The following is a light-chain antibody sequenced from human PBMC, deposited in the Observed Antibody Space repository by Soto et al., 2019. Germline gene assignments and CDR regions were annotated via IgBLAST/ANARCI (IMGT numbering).Light chain of an antibody. V-gene: IGLV2-8*01. CDR2: EVS. J-gene: IGLJ2*01. CDR1: SSDVGGYNY. CDR3: TSYAGSDNFVV. Sequence: QSALIQPPSASGSPGQSVTISCTGTSSDVGGYNYVSWYQQHPGKAPKVMIYEVSKRPSGVPDRFSGSKSGNTASLTVSGLQAEDEADYYCTSYAGSDNFVVFGGGTKLTVL.